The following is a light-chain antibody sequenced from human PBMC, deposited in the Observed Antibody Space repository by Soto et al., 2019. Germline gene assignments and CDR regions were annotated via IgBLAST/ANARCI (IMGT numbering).Light chain of an antibody. CDR3: QQYNNGPPWT. V-gene: IGKV3-15*01. CDR1: RSVSSF. Sequence: EIVFTQSPAPLSLSPGERATLSCRASRSVSSFLAWYQKKPGQPPRLLIYGASTRATGIPARFSGSGSGTEFTLTISSLQSEDFAVYYCQQYNNGPPWTFGQGTKVDIK. J-gene: IGKJ1*01. CDR2: GAS.